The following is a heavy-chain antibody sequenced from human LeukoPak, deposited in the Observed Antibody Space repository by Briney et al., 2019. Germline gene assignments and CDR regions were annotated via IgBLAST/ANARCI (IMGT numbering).Heavy chain of an antibody. CDR3: ARDAYQLLEGFDP. D-gene: IGHD2-2*01. Sequence: QPGGSLRLSCAASGFTVSSNYMSWVRQAPGKGLEWVSVIYSGGSTYYADSVKGRFTISRDNSKNTLYLQMNSLRAEDTAVYYCARDAYQLLEGFDPWGQGTLVTVSS. V-gene: IGHV3-66*01. CDR2: IYSGGST. J-gene: IGHJ5*02. CDR1: GFTVSSNY.